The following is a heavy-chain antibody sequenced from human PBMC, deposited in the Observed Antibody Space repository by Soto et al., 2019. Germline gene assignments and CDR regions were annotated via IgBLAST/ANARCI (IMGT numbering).Heavy chain of an antibody. Sequence: ASVKVSCKSSGYTFTNYYMHWARQAPGQGLEWMGIINPSGGSTTYAQKFQGRVTMTRDTSTSTVYMELSRLRSEDTAVYYCARVYSSAFEYWGQGTLVTVSS. J-gene: IGHJ4*02. CDR3: ARVYSSAFEY. CDR1: GYTFTNYY. D-gene: IGHD6-19*01. V-gene: IGHV1-46*01. CDR2: INPSGGST.